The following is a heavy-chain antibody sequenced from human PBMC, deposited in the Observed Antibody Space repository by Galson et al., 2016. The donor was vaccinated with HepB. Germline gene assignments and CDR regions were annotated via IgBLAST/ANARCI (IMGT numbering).Heavy chain of an antibody. V-gene: IGHV6-1*01. Sequence: AISGDSVYNNGAAWVWIRQSPSRGLEWLGRTFYRSTWENHYAGTVKNRITISPDTSRNQFSLHLNSVTPEDTAVYYCARALMLGRGMDVWGQGTTVTVSS. CDR2: TFYRSTWEN. J-gene: IGHJ6*02. CDR1: GDSVYNNGAA. CDR3: ARALMLGRGMDV. D-gene: IGHD3-10*01.